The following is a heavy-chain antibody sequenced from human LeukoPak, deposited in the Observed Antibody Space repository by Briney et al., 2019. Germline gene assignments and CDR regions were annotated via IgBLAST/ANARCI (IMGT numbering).Heavy chain of an antibody. D-gene: IGHD2-15*01. V-gene: IGHV3-30*18. CDR2: ISYDGSNK. CDR3: AKDPRYCSGGSCYGSLYGMDV. Sequence: GRSLRLSCAASGFTFSSYGMHWVRQAPGKGLEWVAVISYDGSNKYYADSVKGRFTISRDNSKNTLYLQMNSLRAEDTAVYYCAKDPRYCSGGSCYGSLYGMDVWGQGTTVTVSS. CDR1: GFTFSSYG. J-gene: IGHJ6*02.